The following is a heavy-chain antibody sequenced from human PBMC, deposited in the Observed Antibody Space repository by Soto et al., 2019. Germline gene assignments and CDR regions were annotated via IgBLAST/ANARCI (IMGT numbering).Heavy chain of an antibody. D-gene: IGHD3-3*01. CDR1: GGTFSSYT. CDR3: ARSANYDFWSGYAIGGYYYYYMDV. J-gene: IGHJ6*03. Sequence: QVQLVQSEAEVKKPGSSVKVSCKASGGTFSSYTISWVRQAPGQGLEWMGRIIPILGIANYAQKFQGRVTITADKSTSTAYMELSSLRSEDTAVYYCARSANYDFWSGYAIGGYYYYYMDVWGKGTTVTVSS. V-gene: IGHV1-69*02. CDR2: IIPILGIA.